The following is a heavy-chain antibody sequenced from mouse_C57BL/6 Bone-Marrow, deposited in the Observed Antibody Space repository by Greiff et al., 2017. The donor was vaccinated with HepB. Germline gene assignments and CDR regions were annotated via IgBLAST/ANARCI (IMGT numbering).Heavy chain of an antibody. Sequence: VKLVESGEGLVKPGGSLKLSCAASGFTFSSYAMSWVRQTPEKRLEWVAYISSGGDYIYYADTVKGRFTISRDNARNTLYLQMSSLKSEDTAMYYCTRDYYGSPGWYFDVWGTGTTVTVSS. CDR1: GFTFSSYA. J-gene: IGHJ1*03. CDR3: TRDYYGSPGWYFDV. V-gene: IGHV5S21*01. CDR2: ISSGGDYI. D-gene: IGHD1-1*01.